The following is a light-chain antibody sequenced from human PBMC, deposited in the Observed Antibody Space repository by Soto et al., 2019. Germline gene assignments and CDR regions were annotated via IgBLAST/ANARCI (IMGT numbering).Light chain of an antibody. Sequence: EIVLTQSPGTLSLSPGERDTLSCRASQRRSGGYLAWFQQNTGQAPRLLIHSASSRATGIPDRFSGSGSGTDFPLTISRLAPEDFVVYYCQQNSSLPITFGQGTRLEIK. J-gene: IGKJ5*01. V-gene: IGKV3-20*01. CDR2: SAS. CDR3: QQNSSLPIT. CDR1: QRRSGGY.